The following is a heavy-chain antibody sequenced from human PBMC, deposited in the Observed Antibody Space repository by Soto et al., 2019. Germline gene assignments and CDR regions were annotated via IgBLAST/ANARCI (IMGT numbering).Heavy chain of an antibody. J-gene: IGHJ4*02. CDR3: ARSPRRVDGKWFLDY. D-gene: IGHD3-22*01. V-gene: IGHV4-4*02. Sequence: QVQLQESGPGLVKPSGTLSLTCAVSGDSFTSSNWWTWVRQPPGKGLEWIGDILHTGHTDYSPSLKSRVTISVDTSNRQFSLSLTSVTAADTAVYYCARSPRRVDGKWFLDYWGQGTLVIVSS. CDR2: ILHTGHT. CDR1: GDSFTSSNW.